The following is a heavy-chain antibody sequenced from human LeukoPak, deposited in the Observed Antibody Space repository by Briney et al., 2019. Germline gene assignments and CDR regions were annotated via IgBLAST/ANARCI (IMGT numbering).Heavy chain of an antibody. Sequence: GGSLRLSCAAAGFTFSSHAINWVRQAPGKGLEWVSAISGSGGSTYHADSVKGRFTISRDNSKNTVYLQMSILRAEDTAVYYCAKDRGSSGGHYNDHYFDYWGQGTLVTVSS. CDR1: GFTFSSHA. J-gene: IGHJ4*02. V-gene: IGHV3-23*01. CDR2: ISGSGGST. CDR3: AKDRGSSGGHYNDHYFDY. D-gene: IGHD3-10*01.